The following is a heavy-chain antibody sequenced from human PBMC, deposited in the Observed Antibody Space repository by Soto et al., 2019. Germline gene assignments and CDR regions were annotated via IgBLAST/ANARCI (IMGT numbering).Heavy chain of an antibody. V-gene: IGHV3-53*01. D-gene: IGHD3-3*01. CDR1: GFTVGSNY. Sequence: GGSLRLSCAASGFTVGSNYMSWVRQAPGKGLEWVSVIYSGGSTYYADSVKGRFTISRDNSKNTLYLQMNSLRAEDTAVYYCARASYYDFWSGLFDYWGQGTLVTVSS. CDR3: ARASYYDFWSGLFDY. CDR2: IYSGGST. J-gene: IGHJ4*02.